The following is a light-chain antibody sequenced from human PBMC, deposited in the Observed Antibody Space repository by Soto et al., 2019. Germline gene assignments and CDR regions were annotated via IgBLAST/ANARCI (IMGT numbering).Light chain of an antibody. CDR1: QDISSY. CDR3: QQYYSYPVT. Sequence: IQLTQSPSSLSASVGDRVTITCRASQDISSYLAWYQQKPGKAPKLLIYAASTLQSGVPSRFSGSGSGTDFTLTISCLQSEDFATYYCQQYYSYPVTFGPGTKVDI. J-gene: IGKJ3*01. CDR2: AAS. V-gene: IGKV1-9*01.